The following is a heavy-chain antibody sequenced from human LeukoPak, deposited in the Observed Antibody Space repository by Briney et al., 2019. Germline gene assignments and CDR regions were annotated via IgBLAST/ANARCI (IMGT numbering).Heavy chain of an antibody. Sequence: GGSLRLSCAASGFTFDDYAMHWVRQVPGKGLEWVSGISWNSVNIGYADSVKGRFTISRDNAKNMLYLQMNSLRAEDTAVYYCATLEYYDSSNDVFDIWGQGTMVTVSS. V-gene: IGHV3-9*01. CDR1: GFTFDDYA. CDR3: ATLEYYDSSNDVFDI. J-gene: IGHJ3*02. CDR2: ISWNSVNI. D-gene: IGHD3-22*01.